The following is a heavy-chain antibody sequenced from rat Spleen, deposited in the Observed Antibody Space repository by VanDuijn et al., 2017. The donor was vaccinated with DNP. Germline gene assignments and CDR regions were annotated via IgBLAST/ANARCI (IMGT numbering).Heavy chain of an antibody. CDR2: IHSDGGNT. CDR3: ARRKNYGLSYYFDY. J-gene: IGHJ2*01. CDR1: GFSFSDYD. D-gene: IGHD1-6*01. Sequence: EVQLVESGGGLVRPGRSLKLSCAASGFSFSDYDMAWVRQAPGKGLEWVASIHSDGGNTYYPESVKGRFTISRDNAESTVYLQMDSLRSEDTATYYCARRKNYGLSYYFDYWGQGVMVTVSS. V-gene: IGHV5S23*01.